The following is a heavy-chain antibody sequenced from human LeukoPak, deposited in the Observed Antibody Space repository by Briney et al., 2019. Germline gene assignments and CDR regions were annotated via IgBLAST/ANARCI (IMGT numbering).Heavy chain of an antibody. CDR3: ARDNDVWSLDF. Sequence: GGSLRLSCAASGFNFNNYWMHWVRQAPGKGLVWVSRIKGDTSYANHADSVKGRFTISRDNDKNTLYLQMNSLRVEDTAVYYCARDNDVWSLDFWGQGSLVTVSS. J-gene: IGHJ4*02. D-gene: IGHD3-3*01. CDR1: GFNFNNYW. V-gene: IGHV3-74*01. CDR2: IKGDTSYA.